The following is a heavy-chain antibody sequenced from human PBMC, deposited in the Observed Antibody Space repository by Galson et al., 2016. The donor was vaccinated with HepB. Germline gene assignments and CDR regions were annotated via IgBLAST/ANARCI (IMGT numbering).Heavy chain of an antibody. CDR3: ARETGTSVVGRFDL. Sequence: SLRLSCAASGFTFSSYGMHWVRQAPGKGLEWIGFIQYDASVKYYGDSVKGRLTISRDNPKNTVYLQMNSLRDEDTGLYYCARETGTSVVGRFDLWGQGTLVTVSS. J-gene: IGHJ5*02. CDR1: GFTFSSYG. V-gene: IGHV3-30*02. CDR2: IQYDASVK. D-gene: IGHD1-14*01.